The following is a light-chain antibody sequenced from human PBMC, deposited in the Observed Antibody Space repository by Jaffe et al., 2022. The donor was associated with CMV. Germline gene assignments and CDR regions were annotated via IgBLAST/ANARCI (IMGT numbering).Light chain of an antibody. CDR1: SSDVGAYNY. J-gene: IGLJ3*02. Sequence: QSALTQPASVSGSPGQSITISCTGTSSDVGAYNYVSWYRQHSGKAPKLLIYGVSNRPSGVSNRFSGSKSGNTASLTISGLQAEDEADYYCSSYRSSSTLWVFGGGTKLTVL. CDR2: GVS. CDR3: SSYRSSSTLWV. V-gene: IGLV2-14*03.